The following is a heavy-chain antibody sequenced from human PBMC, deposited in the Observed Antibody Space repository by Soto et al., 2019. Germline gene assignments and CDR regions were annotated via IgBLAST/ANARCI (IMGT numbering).Heavy chain of an antibody. Sequence: SLRLSCAASGFTFDGYAMHWVRQAPGKGLEWVSGISWNSGSIGYADSVKGRFTISRDNAKNSLYLQMNSLRAEDTALYYCAKVIWFGESPDAFDIWGQGTMVTVSS. D-gene: IGHD3-10*01. J-gene: IGHJ3*02. V-gene: IGHV3-9*01. CDR3: AKVIWFGESPDAFDI. CDR1: GFTFDGYA. CDR2: ISWNSGSI.